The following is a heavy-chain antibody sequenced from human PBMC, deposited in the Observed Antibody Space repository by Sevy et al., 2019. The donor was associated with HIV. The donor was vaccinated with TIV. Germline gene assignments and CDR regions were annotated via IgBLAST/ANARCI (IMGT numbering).Heavy chain of an antibody. CDR2: IILGAA. CDR1: GGTFSNYA. D-gene: IGHD3-10*01. Sequence: SVKVSCKASGGTFSNYAISWVRQAPGQGLEYMGGIILGAANYAQNFQGRVTITADESTSTAYMELSSLRSEDTAVYYCAGGGDSPSLYYFDYWGQGTLVTVSS. V-gene: IGHV1-69*13. CDR3: AGGGDSPSLYYFDY. J-gene: IGHJ4*02.